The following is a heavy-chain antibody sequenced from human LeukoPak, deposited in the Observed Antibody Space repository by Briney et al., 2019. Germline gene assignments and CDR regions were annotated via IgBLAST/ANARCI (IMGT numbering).Heavy chain of an antibody. CDR3: ARVRKVAGNHYFDY. J-gene: IGHJ4*02. Sequence: KPSETLSLTCAVYGGSFSGYYWSWIRQPPGKGLEWIGEINHSGSTNYNPSLKSRVTISVDTSKNQFSLKLSSVTAADTAVYYCARVRKVAGNHYFDYWGQGTLVTVSS. V-gene: IGHV4-34*01. CDR2: INHSGST. D-gene: IGHD6-19*01. CDR1: GGSFSGYY.